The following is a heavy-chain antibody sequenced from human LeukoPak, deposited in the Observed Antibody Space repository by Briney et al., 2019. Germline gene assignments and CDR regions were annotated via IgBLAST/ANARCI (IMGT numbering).Heavy chain of an antibody. J-gene: IGHJ4*02. D-gene: IGHD4-17*01. V-gene: IGHV4-59*01. CDR3: ARAIHRGDYDC. Sequence: PSETLSLTCTVSGGSISSYYWSWIRQPPGKGLEWIGYIYYSGSTNYNPSLKSRVTISVDTSKNQFSLKLSSVTAADTAVYYCARAIHRGDYDCWGQGTLVTVSS. CDR1: GGSISSYY. CDR2: IYYSGST.